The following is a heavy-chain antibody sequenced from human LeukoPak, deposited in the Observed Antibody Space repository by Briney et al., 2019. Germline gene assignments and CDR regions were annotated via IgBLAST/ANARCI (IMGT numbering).Heavy chain of an antibody. CDR3: ARDPGIAARRTVY. D-gene: IGHD6-6*01. CDR2: INSDGSST. V-gene: IGHV3-74*01. J-gene: IGHJ4*02. Sequence: INSDGSSTSYADSVKGRFTISRDNAKNTLYLQMNSLRAEDTAVYYCARDPGIAARRTVYWGQGTLVTVSS.